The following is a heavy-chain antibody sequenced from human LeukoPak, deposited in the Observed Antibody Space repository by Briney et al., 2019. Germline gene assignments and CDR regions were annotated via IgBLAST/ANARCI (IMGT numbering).Heavy chain of an antibody. J-gene: IGHJ4*02. D-gene: IGHD1-1*01. CDR2: ISPSGAST. CDR1: GYTFTRYY. CDR3: TRGGYGGPRVAFDY. V-gene: IGHV1-46*01. Sequence: AASVKVSCKAPGYTFTRYYMHWVRQAPGQGLEWMGIISPSGASTSYAQKFQGRVTMTRDTSTSTVYMELSSLRSEDTAVYYCTRGGYGGPRVAFDYWGQGTLVTVSS.